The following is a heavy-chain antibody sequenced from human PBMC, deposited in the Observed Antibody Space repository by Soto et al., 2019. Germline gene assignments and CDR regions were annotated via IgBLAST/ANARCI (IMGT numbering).Heavy chain of an antibody. CDR2: IYHSGST. D-gene: IGHD3-16*01. CDR1: GGSIRSSHW. J-gene: IGHJ5*02. Sequence: KPSETLSLTCTVSGGSIRSSHWWSWVRQPPGKGLERIGEIYHSGSTNLDPSFKSRVTLSVDKSKNQFSLKLTSVTAADTAVYYCARDKATVGGYNLYDPWGQGILVTVSS. CDR3: ARDKATVGGYNLYDP. V-gene: IGHV4-4*02.